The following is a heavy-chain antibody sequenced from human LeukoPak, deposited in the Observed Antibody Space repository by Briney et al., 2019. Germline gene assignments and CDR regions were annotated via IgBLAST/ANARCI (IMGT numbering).Heavy chain of an antibody. J-gene: IGHJ3*02. Sequence: GASVKVSCRASGGTFSSYAISWVRQAPGQGLEWMGRIIPILGIANYAQKFQGRVTITADKSTNTAYMELSSLRSEDTAVYYCARGGDYFGWGDVFDIWGQGTMVTVS. D-gene: IGHD3-10*01. CDR2: IIPILGIA. CDR3: ARGGDYFGWGDVFDI. V-gene: IGHV1-69*04. CDR1: GGTFSSYA.